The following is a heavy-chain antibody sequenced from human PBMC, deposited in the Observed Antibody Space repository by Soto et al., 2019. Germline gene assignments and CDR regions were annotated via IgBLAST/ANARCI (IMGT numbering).Heavy chain of an antibody. CDR1: GFTFSSYS. Sequence: PGGSLRLSCAASGFTFSSYSMNWVRQAPGKGLERVSYISSNSSTIYYADSVKGRFTISRDNAKNSLYLQMNSLRAEDTAVYYCARGPRKYCSSTSCIDWFDPWGQGTLVTVSS. CDR3: ARGPRKYCSSTSCIDWFDP. V-gene: IGHV3-48*01. D-gene: IGHD2-2*01. J-gene: IGHJ5*02. CDR2: ISSNSSTI.